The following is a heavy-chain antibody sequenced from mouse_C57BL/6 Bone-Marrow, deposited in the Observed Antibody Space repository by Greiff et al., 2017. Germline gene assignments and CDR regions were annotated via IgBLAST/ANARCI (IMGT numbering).Heavy chain of an antibody. V-gene: IGHV1-55*01. J-gene: IGHJ2*01. CDR1: GYTFTSYW. CDR2: IYPTGGRT. Sequence: QVQLQQPGAELVKPGASVKMSCKASGYTFTSYWITWVKQRPGQGLEWVGDIYPTGGRTNYNEKVKGKVILTVDNSSNTAYMQLSSLTSEDTAIFYCARSGPLGRSFDYWGQGTTLAVSS. D-gene: IGHD4-1*01. CDR3: ARSGPLGRSFDY.